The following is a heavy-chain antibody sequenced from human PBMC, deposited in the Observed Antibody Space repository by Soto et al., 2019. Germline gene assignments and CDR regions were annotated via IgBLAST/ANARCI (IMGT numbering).Heavy chain of an antibody. CDR3: ARDRGYCSGGSCYFRYYFDY. V-gene: IGHV1-69*06. J-gene: IGHJ4*02. Sequence: GASVKVSCKASGGTFSSYAISWVRQAPGQGLEWMGGIIPIFGTANYAQKFQGRVTITADKSTSTAYMELSSLRSEDTAVYYCARDRGYCSGGSCYFRYYFDYWGQGTLVTVSS. CDR1: GGTFSSYA. CDR2: IIPIFGTA. D-gene: IGHD2-15*01.